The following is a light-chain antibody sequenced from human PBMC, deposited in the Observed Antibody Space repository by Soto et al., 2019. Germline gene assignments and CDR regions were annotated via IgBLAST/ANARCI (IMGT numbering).Light chain of an antibody. J-gene: IGLJ1*01. CDR3: SSYTSDNRNYV. Sequence: QPVLTQPASVSGSPGQSITISCTGSSSDVGAYTSVSWYQQHPGKAPKLMIYEVSNWPSGVSRRFSGSKSGNTASLTISGLQAEDEAHYYCSSYTSDNRNYVFGTGTKVTVL. CDR1: SSDVGAYTS. V-gene: IGLV2-14*01. CDR2: EVS.